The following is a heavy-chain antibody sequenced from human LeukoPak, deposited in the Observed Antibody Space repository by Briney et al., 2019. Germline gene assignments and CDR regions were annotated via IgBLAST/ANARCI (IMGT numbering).Heavy chain of an antibody. D-gene: IGHD3-3*01. CDR3: TTDGPYYDFWSGQIQADY. Sequence: GGSLRLSCAASGFTFSNAWMSWVRQAPGKGLEWVGRIKSKTDGGTTDYAAPVKGRFAISRDDSKNTLYLQMNSLKTEDTAVYYCTTDGPYYDFWSGQIQADYRGQGTLVTVSS. CDR1: GFTFSNAW. J-gene: IGHJ4*02. V-gene: IGHV3-15*01. CDR2: IKSKTDGGTT.